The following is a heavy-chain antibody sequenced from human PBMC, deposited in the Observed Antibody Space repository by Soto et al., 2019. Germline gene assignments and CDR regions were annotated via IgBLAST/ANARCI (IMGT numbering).Heavy chain of an antibody. CDR3: AKDQSYYYDSSGSRAEY. CDR1: GFTFSSYA. J-gene: IGHJ4*02. V-gene: IGHV3-23*01. D-gene: IGHD3-22*01. CDR2: IIGSGGSR. Sequence: EVQLLESGGGLVQPGGSLRLSCAASGFTFSSYAMTWVRQAPGKGLEWVSGIIGSGGSRDYADSVKGRFTISRDNSKNTLYRQMNSLRAEDTALYFCAKDQSYYYDSSGSRAEYWGQGTLVTVSS.